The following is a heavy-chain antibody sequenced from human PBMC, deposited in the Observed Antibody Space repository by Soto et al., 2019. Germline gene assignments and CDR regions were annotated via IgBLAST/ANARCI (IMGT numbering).Heavy chain of an antibody. D-gene: IGHD2-21*02. CDR3: VKVDWYSVDC. J-gene: IGHJ4*02. CDR2: IGAKGDAT. CDR1: GLSLQNYV. V-gene: IGHV3-64D*06. Sequence: GSLSLSCSAAGLSLQNYVIHWVRQAPGKGLEYVSAIGAKGDATYADSVKGRFSISRENSKNSLFLQMTNVTFEDTATYFCVKVDWYSVDCWGQGALVTVSS.